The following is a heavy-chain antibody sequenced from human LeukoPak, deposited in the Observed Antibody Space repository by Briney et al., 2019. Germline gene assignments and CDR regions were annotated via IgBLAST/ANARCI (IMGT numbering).Heavy chain of an antibody. J-gene: IGHJ5*02. V-gene: IGHV4-34*01. CDR2: VNHSGNT. D-gene: IGHD2-2*03. CDR1: SGSFSNYY. Sequence: SETLSVTCVVYSGSFSNYYWTWIRQPPGKGLEWIGEVNHSGNTNFNPSLKSRVTISVDTPKNQFPLKLNSVTAADTAVNYCARHGYGDIGNWFDPWGRGTLVTVSS. CDR3: ARHGYGDIGNWFDP.